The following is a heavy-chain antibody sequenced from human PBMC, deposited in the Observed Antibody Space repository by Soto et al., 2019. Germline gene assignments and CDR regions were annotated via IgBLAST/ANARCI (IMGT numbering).Heavy chain of an antibody. CDR2: ISGSGDNT. J-gene: IGHJ4*02. D-gene: IGHD3-10*01. CDR3: GREDYYSTSGTLAFDY. CDR1: GFIFNNYA. Sequence: EVQLLESGGGLVQPGGSLRLSCAASGFIFNNYAMSWVRQAPGKGLEWVSGISGSGDNTYYADSVRGRFTISRDNSKNTLYLQMNSLRAEDTAVYYCGREDYYSTSGTLAFDYWGQGTLVTVSS. V-gene: IGHV3-23*01.